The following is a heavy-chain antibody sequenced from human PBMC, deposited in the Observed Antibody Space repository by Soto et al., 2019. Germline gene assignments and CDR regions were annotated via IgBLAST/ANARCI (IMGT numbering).Heavy chain of an antibody. V-gene: IGHV1-69*13. D-gene: IGHD4-17*01. J-gene: IGHJ6*02. CDR2: IIPIFGTA. CDR1: GGTFSSYA. CDR3: ARDSFPNDYGDYVDYYYGMDV. Sequence: GASVKVSCKASGGTFSSYAISWVRQAPGQGLEWMGGIIPIFGTANYAQKFQGRVTITADESTSTAYVELSSLRSEDTAVYYCARDSFPNDYGDYVDYYYGMDVWGQGTTVTVSS.